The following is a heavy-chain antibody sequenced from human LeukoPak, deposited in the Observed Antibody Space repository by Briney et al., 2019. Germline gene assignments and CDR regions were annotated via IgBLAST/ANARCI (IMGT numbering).Heavy chain of an antibody. CDR1: GYTLNTYA. D-gene: IGHD3-16*01. CDR3: ARDARSAGGRL. J-gene: IGHJ4*02. Sequence: GGSLRLSCAASGYTLNTYAMNWVRQAPGKGLEWVAAISGDGDTTYHADSVKGRFTISRDNAENSLYLQMNSLRAEDTAVYYCARDARSAGGRLWGQGTLVTVSS. V-gene: IGHV3-23*01. CDR2: ISGDGDTT.